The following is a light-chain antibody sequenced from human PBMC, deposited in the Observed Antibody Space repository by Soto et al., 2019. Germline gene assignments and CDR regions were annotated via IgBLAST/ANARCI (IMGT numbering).Light chain of an antibody. CDR1: QSISSY. V-gene: IGKV3-20*01. Sequence: VLKQSHATLSSFPGDRVTLSCRPPQSISSYLAWYQQKPRQAPTLLIYGASSRATGIPDRFSGSGSGTDFTLTISRLEPEDFAVYYCQHYDNSPPSLTFGRGTKVDIK. CDR2: GAS. J-gene: IGKJ4*01. CDR3: QHYDNSPPSLT.